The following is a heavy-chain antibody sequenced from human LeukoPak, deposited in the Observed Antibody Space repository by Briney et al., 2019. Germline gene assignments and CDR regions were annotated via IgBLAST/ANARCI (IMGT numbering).Heavy chain of an antibody. CDR1: GFTFSSYA. CDR2: ISGSGGST. J-gene: IGHJ4*02. V-gene: IGHV3-23*01. D-gene: IGHD3-10*01. Sequence: GGSLRLSCAASGFTFSSYAMSWVRQAPGKGLEWVSAISGSGGSTYYADSVKGRFTISRDNAKNSLYLQMNSLRAEDTAVYYCARDFDGSGFWFLYWGQGTLVTVSS. CDR3: ARDFDGSGFWFLY.